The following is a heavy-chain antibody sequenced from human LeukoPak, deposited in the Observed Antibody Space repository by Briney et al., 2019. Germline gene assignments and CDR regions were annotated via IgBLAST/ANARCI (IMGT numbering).Heavy chain of an antibody. CDR1: GFTFSSYG. V-gene: IGHV3-30*02. Sequence: GGSLRLSCAASGFTFSSYGMHWVRQAPGKGLEWVAFIRYDGSNKYYADSVKGRFTISRDNSKNTLYLQMNSQRAEDTAVYYCAKDHWNHDRDYFDYWGQGTLVTVSS. CDR3: AKDHWNHDRDYFDY. CDR2: IRYDGSNK. J-gene: IGHJ4*02. D-gene: IGHD1-1*01.